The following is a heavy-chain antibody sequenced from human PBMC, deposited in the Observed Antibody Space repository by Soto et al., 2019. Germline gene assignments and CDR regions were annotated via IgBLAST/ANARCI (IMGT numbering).Heavy chain of an antibody. CDR3: ARALGYSGYAGMDV. V-gene: IGHV1-18*01. D-gene: IGHD5-12*01. J-gene: IGHJ6*02. CDR1: GYTFTIYG. Sequence: QVQLVQSGGEVKKPGASVKVSCKASGYTFTIYGINWVRQAPGQGLEWMGWISPDNGNTNYAQKLQGRVTMTTDTSTSTAYMELRSLRAEDTAVDYCARALGYSGYAGMDVWGQGTTVTVSS. CDR2: ISPDNGNT.